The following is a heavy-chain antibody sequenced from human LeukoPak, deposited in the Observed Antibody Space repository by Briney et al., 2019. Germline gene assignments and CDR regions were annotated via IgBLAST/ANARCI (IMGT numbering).Heavy chain of an antibody. J-gene: IGHJ3*02. V-gene: IGHV1-2*02. Sequence: ASVKVSCKASGYTFTGYYMHWVRQAPGQGLEWMGWINPNSGGTNYAQKFQGRVTMTRDTSTSTVYMELSSLRSEDTAVYYCARTSNPIDAFDIRGQGTMVTVSS. CDR2: INPNSGGT. CDR3: ARTSNPIDAFDI. CDR1: GYTFTGYY.